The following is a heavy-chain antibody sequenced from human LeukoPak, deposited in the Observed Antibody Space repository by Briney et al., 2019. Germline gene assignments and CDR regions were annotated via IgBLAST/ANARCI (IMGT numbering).Heavy chain of an antibody. V-gene: IGHV1-2*02. CDR2: INPNSGGT. D-gene: IGHD3-10*01. CDR1: GYTFTGYY. J-gene: IGHJ4*02. Sequence: GASVTVSCKASGYTFTGYYMHWVRQAPGQGLEWMGWINPNSGGTNYAQKFQGRVTMTRDTSISTAYMELSRLRSDDTAVYYCATYYYGSGSYYTNFDYWGQGTLVTVSS. CDR3: ATYYYGSGSYYTNFDY.